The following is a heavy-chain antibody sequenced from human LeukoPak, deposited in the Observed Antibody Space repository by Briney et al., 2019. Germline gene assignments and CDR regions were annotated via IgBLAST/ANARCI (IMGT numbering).Heavy chain of an antibody. CDR3: ARGGSRHPSPEDY. V-gene: IGHV3-53*01. CDR1: GFTVSDNY. J-gene: IGHJ4*02. D-gene: IGHD1-1*01. CDR2: IYRGGNA. Sequence: GGSLRLSCAVSGFTVSDNYMSWVRQAPGKGLEWVSIIYRGGNAYYADSVRGRFTISRDNSENTLYLHMNDLGVEDTAVYYCARGGSRHPSPEDYWGRGTLVTVSS.